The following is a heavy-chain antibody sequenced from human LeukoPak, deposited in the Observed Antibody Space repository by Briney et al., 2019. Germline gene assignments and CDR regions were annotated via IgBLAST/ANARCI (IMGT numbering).Heavy chain of an antibody. D-gene: IGHD1-26*01. CDR2: ISNSGGTT. Sequence: GGSLRLSCAASGFTFSNYAMNWVRQAPGKGLEWVSAISNSGGTTYYADSVKGQFTISRDNSKNTLYLQMNSLRAEDTAVYYCAKRGGSGSYSGYFDYWGQGTLVTVSS. J-gene: IGHJ4*02. CDR1: GFTFSNYA. V-gene: IGHV3-23*01. CDR3: AKRGGSGSYSGYFDY.